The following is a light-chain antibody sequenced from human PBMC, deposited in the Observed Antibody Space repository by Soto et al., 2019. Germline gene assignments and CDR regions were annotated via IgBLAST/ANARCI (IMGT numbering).Light chain of an antibody. CDR2: GAS. J-gene: IGKJ3*01. CDR1: QSVSSN. Sequence: ERVMTQSPATLSVSPGERATLSCRASQSVSSNLAWYQQKPGQAPRLFIYGASTRATAIPPRFSGSGSGTEFTLTISSLQSEDFATYYCQQYSRSPIFTFGPGTKVDI. V-gene: IGKV3-15*01. CDR3: QQYSRSPIFT.